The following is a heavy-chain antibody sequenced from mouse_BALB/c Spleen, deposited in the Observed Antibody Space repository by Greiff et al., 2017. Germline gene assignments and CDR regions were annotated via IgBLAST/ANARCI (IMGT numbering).Heavy chain of an antibody. V-gene: IGHV7-3*02. Sequence: EVMLVESGGGLVQPGGSLRLSCATSGFTFTDYYMSWVRQPPGKALEWLGFIRNKANGYTTEYSASVKGRFTISRDNSQSILYLQMNTLRAEDSATYYCATSTGAWFAYWGQGTLVTVSA. CDR2: IRNKANGYTT. CDR1: GFTFTDYY. CDR3: ATSTGAWFAY. D-gene: IGHD4-1*02. J-gene: IGHJ3*01.